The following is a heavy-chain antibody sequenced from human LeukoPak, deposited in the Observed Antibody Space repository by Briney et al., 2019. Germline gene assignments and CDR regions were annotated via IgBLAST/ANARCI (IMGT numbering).Heavy chain of an antibody. D-gene: IGHD4-17*01. Sequence: PGGSLRLSRAASGFTFSSYSMNWVRQAPGKGLEWVSSISSSSSYIYYADSVKGRFTISRDNAKNSLYLQMNSLRAEDTAVYYCAKVPGRYGDYVSDYWGQGTLVTVSS. CDR1: GFTFSSYS. J-gene: IGHJ4*02. CDR3: AKVPGRYGDYVSDY. V-gene: IGHV3-21*04. CDR2: ISSSSSYI.